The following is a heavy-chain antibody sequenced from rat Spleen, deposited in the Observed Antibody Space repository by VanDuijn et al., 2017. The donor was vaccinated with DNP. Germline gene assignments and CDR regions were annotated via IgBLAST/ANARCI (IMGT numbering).Heavy chain of an antibody. CDR1: GVTFSDFN. CDR2: ISPGGGNT. Sequence: EVQLVESGGGLVQPGRSLKLSCAAAGVTFSDFNMAWVRQVPKKGLEWVAAISPGGGNTYYRDSVKGRFTISRDNAKSTLYLQMDSLRSEETATYYCAKAGGYSPWYFDYWGQGVMVTVSS. D-gene: IGHD1-11*01. J-gene: IGHJ2*01. V-gene: IGHV5S11*01. CDR3: AKAGGYSPWYFDY.